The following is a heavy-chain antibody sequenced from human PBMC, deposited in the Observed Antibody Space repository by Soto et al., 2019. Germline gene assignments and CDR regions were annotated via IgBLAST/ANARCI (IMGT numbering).Heavy chain of an antibody. V-gene: IGHV1-69*08. Sequence: QVQLVQSGAEVKKPGSSVKVSCKASGGTFSSYTISWVRQAPGQGLEWMGRIIPILGIPNYAHKFQGRVPITADKSTSTAYMELSSLRSEDTAVYYCARDPSAYDLPAYWGQGTLVTVSS. J-gene: IGHJ4*02. D-gene: IGHD5-12*01. CDR3: ARDPSAYDLPAY. CDR2: IIPILGIP. CDR1: GGTFSSYT.